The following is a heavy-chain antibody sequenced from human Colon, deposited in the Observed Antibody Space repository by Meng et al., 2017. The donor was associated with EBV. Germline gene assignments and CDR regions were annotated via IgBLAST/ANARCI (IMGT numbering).Heavy chain of an antibody. V-gene: IGHV4-30-4*01. CDR1: GGSINSGDYY. J-gene: IGHJ4*02. Sequence: HVRLQVSGPGLVKPSQTLSLTCTVSGGSINSGDYYWSWIRQPPGKGLEWTGYIYYTGSTYYNPSLKSRVTISMDTSKNQFSLRLSSVTAADTAVYYCARNYYFDYWGQGTLVTVSS. CDR3: ARNYYFDY. CDR2: IYYTGST.